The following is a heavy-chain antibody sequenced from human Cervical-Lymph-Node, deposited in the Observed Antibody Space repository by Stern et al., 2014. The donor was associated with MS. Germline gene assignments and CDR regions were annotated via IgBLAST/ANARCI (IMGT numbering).Heavy chain of an antibody. CDR2: ISRSSSYI. D-gene: IGHD2-8*01. Sequence: EVQLVESGGGLVKPGGSLRLSCEAAGFRFSNYDMNWVRQAPGKGLEWLSVISRSSSYISYADSVKGRFTVSRDNAKNSLFLQIDSLRVEDTAVYYCARDGYGTNADYYGFDVWGQGTTVTVSS. V-gene: IGHV3-21*01. J-gene: IGHJ6*02. CDR1: GFRFSNYD. CDR3: ARDGYGTNADYYGFDV.